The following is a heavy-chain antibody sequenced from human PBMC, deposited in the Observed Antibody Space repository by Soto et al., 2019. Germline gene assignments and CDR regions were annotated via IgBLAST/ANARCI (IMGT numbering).Heavy chain of an antibody. D-gene: IGHD3-9*01. CDR1: GGPFSRGGYY. J-gene: IGHJ4*02. CDR3: ARLKTYDILNKSDY. V-gene: IGHV4-31*03. Sequence: SETLSLTCTVSGGPFSRGGYYWSWIRQHPGKGLECIGYIFYNGSTYYNTTLKSRVTISLDKSKNQFSLNHSSVTATDTAVYYCARLKTYDILNKSDYWGQGSLVTVS. CDR2: IFYNGST.